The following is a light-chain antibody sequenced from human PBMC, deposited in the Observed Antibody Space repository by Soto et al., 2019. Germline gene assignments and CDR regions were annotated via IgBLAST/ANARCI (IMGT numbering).Light chain of an antibody. CDR2: DNN. J-gene: IGLJ3*02. Sequence: QSVLTQPPSVSAAPRQKVTISCSGGSSNIGDNYVSWYQQLPGTAPKLLIYDNNRRPSGIPDRFSGSKSGTSATLGITGLQTGDEADYYCGTWDSSLSAGVFGGGTKVTVL. CDR1: SSNIGDNY. V-gene: IGLV1-51*01. CDR3: GTWDSSLSAGV.